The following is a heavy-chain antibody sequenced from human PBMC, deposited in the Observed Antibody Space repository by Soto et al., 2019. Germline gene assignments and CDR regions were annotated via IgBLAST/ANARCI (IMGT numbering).Heavy chain of an antibody. V-gene: IGHV3-30-3*01. CDR1: GFTFSSYA. CDR2: ISYDGSNK. CDR3: ASTVMTTVVTPAGMDV. J-gene: IGHJ6*02. Sequence: GGSLRLSCAASGFTFSSYAMHWVRQAPGKGLEWVAVISYDGSNKYYADSVKGRFTISRDNSKNTLYLQMNSLRAEDTAMYYCASTVMTTVVTPAGMDVWGQGTTVTVSS. D-gene: IGHD4-17*01.